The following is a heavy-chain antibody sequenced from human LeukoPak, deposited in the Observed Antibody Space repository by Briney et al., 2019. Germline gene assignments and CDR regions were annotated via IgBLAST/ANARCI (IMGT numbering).Heavy chain of an antibody. CDR3: AKEGAVRLRLPNDY. V-gene: IGHV3-23*01. CDR1: GFTFSSYA. CDR2: ISGSGGST. Sequence: GGSLRLSCAASGFTFSSYAMSWVRQAPGKGLEWVSAISGSGGSTYYADSVKGRFTISRDNSKNTPYLQMNSLRAEDTAVYYCAKEGAVRLRLPNDYWGQGTLVTVSS. J-gene: IGHJ4*02. D-gene: IGHD2-21*02.